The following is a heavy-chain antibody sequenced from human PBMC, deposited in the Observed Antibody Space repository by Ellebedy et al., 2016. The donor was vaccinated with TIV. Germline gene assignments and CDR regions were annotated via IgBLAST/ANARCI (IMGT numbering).Heavy chain of an antibody. CDR3: ARFFEKAPPSPHITGTTGSDY. Sequence: MPSETLSLTCAVSGGSISSSNWWSWVRQPPGKGLEWIGDIYHSGSPNYNPSLKSRVTISVDTSKIQFSLRLSSVTGADTAVYYCARFFEKAPPSPHITGTTGSDYWGQGTLVTVSS. CDR2: IYHSGSP. J-gene: IGHJ4*02. CDR1: GGSISSSNW. D-gene: IGHD1-7*01. V-gene: IGHV4-4*02.